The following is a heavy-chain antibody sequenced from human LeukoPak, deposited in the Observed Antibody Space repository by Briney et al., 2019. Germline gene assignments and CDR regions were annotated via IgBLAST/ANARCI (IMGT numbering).Heavy chain of an antibody. J-gene: IGHJ4*02. CDR3: GRGRPRGYSGYVIDY. V-gene: IGHV3-23*01. CDR1: GFTFSTFA. D-gene: IGHD5-12*01. Sequence: PGGSLRLSCAASGFTFSTFAMSWGRQAPGKGLEWVSTITRSGAAKYYADSVKGRFTISRDNAKNTLYLQMNTLRAEDTAAFYCGRGRPRGYSGYVIDYWGQGTPITVSS. CDR2: ITRSGAAK.